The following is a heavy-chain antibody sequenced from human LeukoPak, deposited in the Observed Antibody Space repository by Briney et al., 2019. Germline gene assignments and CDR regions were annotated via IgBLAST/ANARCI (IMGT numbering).Heavy chain of an antibody. D-gene: IGHD2-2*01. CDR3: ARSVEEGYCSETSCYAGY. CDR1: GFTFTNYW. CDR2: IKQDQSEK. Sequence: GGSLRLSCVASGFTFTNYWMTWVRQAPGEGLEWVANIKQDQSEKWYVASVKGRFTVSRDNAKNSMYLQMNSLRAEDTAIYYCARSVEEGYCSETSCYAGYWGRGTLVTVSS. V-gene: IGHV3-7*03. J-gene: IGHJ4*02.